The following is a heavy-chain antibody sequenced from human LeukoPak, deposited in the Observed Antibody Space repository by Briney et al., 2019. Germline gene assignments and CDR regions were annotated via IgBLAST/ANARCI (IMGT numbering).Heavy chain of an antibody. V-gene: IGHV4-39*07. D-gene: IGHD5-12*01. J-gene: IGHJ4*02. CDR2: IYCSGST. Sequence: SETLSLTCTVSGGSISSSSYYWGWIRQPPGKGLEWIGSIYCSGSTYYNPSLKSRVTISVDTSKNQFSLKLSSVTAADTAVYYCARDRGSGYDLDYWGQGTLVTVSS. CDR3: ARDRGSGYDLDY. CDR1: GGSISSSSYY.